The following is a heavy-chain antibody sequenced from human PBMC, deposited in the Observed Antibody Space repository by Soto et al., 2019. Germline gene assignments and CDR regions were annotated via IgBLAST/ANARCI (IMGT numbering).Heavy chain of an antibody. V-gene: IGHV4-4*02. CDR3: ARRTWGMDV. J-gene: IGHJ6*02. Sequence: PSETLSLTCAVSSGSIYTTNWWSWVRQPPGKGLEWIGEIFHSGNTYYNPSLASRVTISVDTSKNQFSLNLRSVTAADTAVYYCARRTWGMDVWGQGTTVTVSS. CDR1: SGSIYTTNW. CDR2: IFHSGNT. D-gene: IGHD2-8*01.